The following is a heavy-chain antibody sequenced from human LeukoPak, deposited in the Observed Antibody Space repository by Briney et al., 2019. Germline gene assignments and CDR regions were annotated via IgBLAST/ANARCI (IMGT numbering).Heavy chain of an antibody. J-gene: IGHJ4*02. CDR1: EYGFTTYW. D-gene: IGHD1-26*01. CDR2: IYPSDSDT. CDR3: ARPLQGIVGATGFDY. Sequence: GASLKTSCQGSEYGFTTYWIAWLRPMPGKGLEWMGIIYPSDSDTRYSPSFQGQVTISADKSIKTAYLQWSSLKASDTAMYYCARPLQGIVGATGFDYWGQGTLVTVSS. V-gene: IGHV5-51*01.